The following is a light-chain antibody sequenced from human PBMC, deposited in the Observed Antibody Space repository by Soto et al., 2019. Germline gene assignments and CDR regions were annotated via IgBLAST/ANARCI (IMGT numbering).Light chain of an antibody. V-gene: IGKV3-20*01. CDR1: QSVSSSY. Sequence: EIVLTQSPGTLSLSPGERATLSCRASQSVSSSYLAWYQQKPGQAPRLLIYGASSRATGIPDRFSGSGSGTDFTLTISRLGPEDFAVYYCQLYGSSPRFTFGPGTKVDIK. J-gene: IGKJ3*01. CDR3: QLYGSSPRFT. CDR2: GAS.